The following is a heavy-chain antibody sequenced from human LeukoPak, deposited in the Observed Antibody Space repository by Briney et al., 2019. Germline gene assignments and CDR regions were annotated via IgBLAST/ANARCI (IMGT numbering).Heavy chain of an antibody. CDR1: GYTFTSYG. CDR3: ARGGGTYYYDISGYPDY. D-gene: IGHD3-22*01. CDR2: ISPYNGYT. J-gene: IGHJ4*02. V-gene: IGHV1-18*01. Sequence: ASVKVSCKASGYTFTSYGISWVRPSPGHGLEWMGWISPYNGYTKYAQKLQGRVTMTTDTSTSTAYMELRSLRSDDTAVYYCARGGGTYYYDISGYPDYWAQGTLVTVSS.